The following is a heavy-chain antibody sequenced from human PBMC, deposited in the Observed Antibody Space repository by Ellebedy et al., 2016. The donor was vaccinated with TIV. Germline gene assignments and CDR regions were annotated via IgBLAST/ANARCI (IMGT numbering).Heavy chain of an antibody. CDR2: INSAETDT. D-gene: IGHD2-2*01. CDR3: ARGGCSSTSCLDN. V-gene: IGHV3-74*03. CDR1: GFTFRNYY. Sequence: GESLKISXAASGFTFRNYYMHWVRQAPGKGLEWVSYINSAETDTKYADSVKGRFTISRDSAKNTLYLQMNTLRAEDTAVYYCARGGCSSTSCLDNWGQGTLVTVSS. J-gene: IGHJ4*02.